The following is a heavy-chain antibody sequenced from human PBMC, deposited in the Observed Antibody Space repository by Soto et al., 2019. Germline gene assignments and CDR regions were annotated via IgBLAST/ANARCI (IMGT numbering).Heavy chain of an antibody. CDR3: ARGIRSGGLCKRFDY. J-gene: IGHJ4*02. CDR2: INSDGSST. CDR1: GFTFSSYW. Sequence: PGGSLRLSCAASGFTFSSYWMHWVRQAPGKGLVWVSRINSDGSSTSYADSVKGRFTISRDNAKNTLYLQMNSLRAEDTAVYYCARGIRSGGLCKRFDYWGQGTPVTVSS. V-gene: IGHV3-74*01. D-gene: IGHD2-15*01.